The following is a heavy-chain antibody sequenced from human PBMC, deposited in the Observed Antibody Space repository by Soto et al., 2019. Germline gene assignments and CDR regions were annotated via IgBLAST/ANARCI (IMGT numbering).Heavy chain of an antibody. CDR1: GDSICDYY. V-gene: IGHV4-59*01. CDR2: VYYIWSP. D-gene: IGHD2-8*01. J-gene: IGHJ4*02. Sequence: SETLSLTSTVCGDSICDYYWNWTRPTPGKGLEWIGYVYYIWSPNYNPPLKSRVTMSVDTSKNQFSMKLSSVPAADTAVYYCARTPRSRMVYAISQWGQGTLVTVSS. CDR3: ARTPRSRMVYAISQ.